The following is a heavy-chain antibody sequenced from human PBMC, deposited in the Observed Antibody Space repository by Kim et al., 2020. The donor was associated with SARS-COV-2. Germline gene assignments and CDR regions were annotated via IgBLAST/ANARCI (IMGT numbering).Heavy chain of an antibody. Sequence: ASVKVSCKASGYTFTRYAINWVRQAPGQGLEWMGWIATNSGNPTYAQGFTGRFVFSLDTSVSTAYLQISSLKAEDTAVYYCVRGPYDILTGYDPRDYWGQGTLVTVPP. CDR1: GYTFTRYA. CDR2: IATNSGNP. V-gene: IGHV7-4-1*02. J-gene: IGHJ4*02. D-gene: IGHD3-9*01. CDR3: VRGPYDILTGYDPRDY.